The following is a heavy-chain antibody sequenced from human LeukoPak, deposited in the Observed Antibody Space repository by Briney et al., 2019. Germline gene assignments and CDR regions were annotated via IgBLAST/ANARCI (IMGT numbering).Heavy chain of an antibody. Sequence: GASVKVSCKASGYTFTSYYMHWVRQAPGQGLEWMGLINPTGGSTGYAQKFQGRVTMTRDTSTSTVYMELSSLRAEDTAVYYCAKDFCSTSCGSFDYWGQGTLVTVSS. CDR2: INPTGGST. J-gene: IGHJ4*02. CDR1: GYTFTSYY. V-gene: IGHV1-46*01. CDR3: AKDFCSTSCGSFDY. D-gene: IGHD2-2*01.